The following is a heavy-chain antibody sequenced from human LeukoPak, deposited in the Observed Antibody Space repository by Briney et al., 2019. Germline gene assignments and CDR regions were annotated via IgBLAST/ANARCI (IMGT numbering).Heavy chain of an antibody. Sequence: GGSLRLSCAASGFTFSSYAMSWVRQAPGKGLEWVSAISGSGGSTYYADSVKGRFTISRDNSKNTLYLQMNSLRAEDTAVNYCAKPIAARPSAFDIWGQGTMVTVSS. CDR2: ISGSGGST. D-gene: IGHD6-6*01. V-gene: IGHV3-23*01. CDR1: GFTFSSYA. J-gene: IGHJ3*02. CDR3: AKPIAARPSAFDI.